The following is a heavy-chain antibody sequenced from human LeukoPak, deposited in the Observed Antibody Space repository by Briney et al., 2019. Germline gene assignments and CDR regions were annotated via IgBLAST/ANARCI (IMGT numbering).Heavy chain of an antibody. D-gene: IGHD5-18*01. CDR3: ARLDTAMVYYDY. V-gene: IGHV3-21*01. CDR2: ISSSSSYI. J-gene: IGHJ4*02. Sequence: SSISSSSSYIYYADSVKGRFPISRDNAKNSLYLQMNSLRAEDTAVYYCARLDTAMVYYDYWGQGTLVTVSS.